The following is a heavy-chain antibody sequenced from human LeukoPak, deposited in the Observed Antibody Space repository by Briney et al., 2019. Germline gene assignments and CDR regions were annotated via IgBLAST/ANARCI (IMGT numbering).Heavy chain of an antibody. D-gene: IGHD2/OR15-2a*01. V-gene: IGHV4-31*03. CDR2: IYYNGST. CDR1: GDSISSGAYY. J-gene: IGHJ3*02. CDR3: ARADTTSHDTFAI. Sequence: SQTLSLTCTVSGDSISSGAYYWSWIRQHPGKGLEWIGYIYYNGSTYYNPSLKSRVTISDDKSKNHFSLNLSSVTAADTAGYYCARADTTSHDTFAIWGQGTMVTVSS.